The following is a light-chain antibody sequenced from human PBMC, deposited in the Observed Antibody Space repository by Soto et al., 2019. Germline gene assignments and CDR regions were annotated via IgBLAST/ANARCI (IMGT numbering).Light chain of an antibody. J-gene: IGKJ1*01. V-gene: IGKV3-11*01. Sequence: DIVLTQSPATLSLSPGERATLSCRASQSIRSYLAWYQQKPDQAPRLLIYDASNMATGIPGRFSGSGSGTDFTLTISSLEPEDFAIYYCQQRSNWPPWTFGQGTKVEVK. CDR3: QQRSNWPPWT. CDR1: QSIRSY. CDR2: DAS.